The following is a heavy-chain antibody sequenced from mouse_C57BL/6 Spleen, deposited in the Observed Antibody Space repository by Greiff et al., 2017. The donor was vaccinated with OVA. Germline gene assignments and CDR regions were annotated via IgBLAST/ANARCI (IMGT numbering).Heavy chain of an antibody. CDR1: GYTFTSYW. CDR2: IYPSDSET. J-gene: IGHJ2*01. Sequence: QVQLQQPGAELVRPGSSVKLSCKASGYTFTSYWMDWVKQRPGQGLEWIGNIYPSDSETHYNQKFKDKATLTVDKSSSTAYMQLSSLTSEDSAVYYCARSSYLDYWGQGTTLTVSS. V-gene: IGHV1-61*01. CDR3: ARSSYLDY.